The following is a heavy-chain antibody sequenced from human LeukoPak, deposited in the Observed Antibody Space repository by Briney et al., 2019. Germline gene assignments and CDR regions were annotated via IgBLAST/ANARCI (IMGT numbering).Heavy chain of an antibody. Sequence: GGSLRLSCAASGFTFDDYAMHWVRRAPGKGLEWVSGISWNSGSIGYADSVKGRFTISRDNAKNSLYLQMNSLRTEDTALYYCAKSQLQYYYYYGMDVWGQGTTVTVSS. V-gene: IGHV3-9*01. J-gene: IGHJ6*02. D-gene: IGHD1-7*01. CDR3: AKSQLQYYYYYGMDV. CDR2: ISWNSGSI. CDR1: GFTFDDYA.